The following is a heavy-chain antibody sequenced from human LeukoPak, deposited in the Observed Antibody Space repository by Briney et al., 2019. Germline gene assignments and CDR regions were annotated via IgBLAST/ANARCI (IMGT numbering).Heavy chain of an antibody. CDR1: GYTFTGYY. Sequence: GASVKVSCKASGYTFTGYYMHWMRQAPGQGLEWMGWINPNSGGTNYAQKFQGRVTMTRDTSISTAYMELSRLRSDDTAVYYCARDPLSYYDSSGYYLNFDYWGQGTLVTVSS. CDR3: ARDPLSYYDSSGYYLNFDY. D-gene: IGHD3-22*01. V-gene: IGHV1-2*02. CDR2: INPNSGGT. J-gene: IGHJ4*02.